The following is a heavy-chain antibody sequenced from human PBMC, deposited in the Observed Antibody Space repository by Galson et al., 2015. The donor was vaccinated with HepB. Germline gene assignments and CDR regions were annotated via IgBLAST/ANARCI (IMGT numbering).Heavy chain of an antibody. V-gene: IGHV3-30*02. D-gene: IGHD3-10*01. J-gene: IGHJ4*02. CDR3: AKDLDYFYYGSGSYLDDY. CDR2: IRYDGSNK. Sequence: SLRLSCAASGFTFSSYGMHWVRQAPGKGLEWVAFIRYDGSNKYYADSVKGRFTISRDNSKNTLYLQMNSLRAEDTAVYYCAKDLDYFYYGSGSYLDDYWGQGTLVTVSS. CDR1: GFTFSSYG.